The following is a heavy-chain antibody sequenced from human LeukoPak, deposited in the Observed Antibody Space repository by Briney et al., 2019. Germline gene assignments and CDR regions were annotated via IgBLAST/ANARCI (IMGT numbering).Heavy chain of an antibody. CDR1: GFTFSSYA. CDR2: IKQDGSEK. Sequence: GGSLRLSCAASGFTFSSYAMSWVRQAPGKGLEWVANIKQDGSEKYYVDSVKGRFTISRDNSKNTLYLQMNSLRAEDTAVYYCAKIGIAAADLYFDYWGQGTLVTVSS. V-gene: IGHV3-7*01. CDR3: AKIGIAAADLYFDY. D-gene: IGHD6-13*01. J-gene: IGHJ4*02.